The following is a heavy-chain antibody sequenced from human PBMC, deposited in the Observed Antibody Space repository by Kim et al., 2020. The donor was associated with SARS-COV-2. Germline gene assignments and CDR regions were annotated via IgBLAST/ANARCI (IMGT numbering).Heavy chain of an antibody. CDR2: INTNTGNP. D-gene: IGHD3-3*01. J-gene: IGHJ6*02. CDR1: GYTFTSYA. V-gene: IGHV7-4-1*02. Sequence: ASVKVSCKASGYTFTSYAMNWVRQAPGQGLEWMGWINTNTGNPTYAQGFTGRFVFSLDTSVSTAYLQISSLKAEDTAVYYCARETYYDFWSGYQVYYYYGMDVWGQGTTVTVSS. CDR3: ARETYYDFWSGYQVYYYYGMDV.